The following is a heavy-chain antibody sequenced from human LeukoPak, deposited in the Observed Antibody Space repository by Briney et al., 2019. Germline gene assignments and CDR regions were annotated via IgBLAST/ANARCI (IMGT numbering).Heavy chain of an antibody. CDR3: ARGVYIAAAQYAY. Sequence: SETLSLTCAVYGGSFSGYYWSWIHQPPGKGLEWIGYIYYSGTTNYNPSLKSRVTISVDTSKNQFSLKLSSVTAADTAVYYCARGVYIAAAQYAYWGQGTLVTVSS. D-gene: IGHD6-13*01. V-gene: IGHV4-59*01. CDR1: GGSFSGYY. J-gene: IGHJ4*02. CDR2: IYYSGTT.